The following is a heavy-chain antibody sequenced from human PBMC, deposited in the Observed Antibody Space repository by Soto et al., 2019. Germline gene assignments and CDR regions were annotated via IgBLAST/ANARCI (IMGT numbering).Heavy chain of an antibody. J-gene: IGHJ4*02. Sequence: QVQLVQSGAEVKKPGSSVKVSCKASGGTFSSYALRWVRQAPGQGLEWMGGIIPIFGTANYAQNFQGRVTITADESTVTVYMELSSLSSEDTAVYYCATALYCSGGNCADYWGQGTLVTVSS. CDR3: ATALYCSGGNCADY. CDR2: IIPIFGTA. CDR1: GGTFSSYA. D-gene: IGHD2-15*01. V-gene: IGHV1-69*01.